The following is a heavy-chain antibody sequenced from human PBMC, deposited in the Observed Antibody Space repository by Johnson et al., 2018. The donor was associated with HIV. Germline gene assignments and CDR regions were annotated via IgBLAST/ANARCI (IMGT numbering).Heavy chain of an antibody. J-gene: IGHJ3*02. CDR1: GFIFSSFT. D-gene: IGHD2-21*02. Sequence: QVQLVESGGGVVQPGRSLRLSCAASGFIFSSFTMHWVRQAPGKGLEWVAVISYDGSNKYYADSVKGRFTISRDNSKNTLYLQMNSLRAEDTAVYYCARDREVVTAIHDAFDIWGQGTMVTVSS. V-gene: IGHV3-30*04. CDR3: ARDREVVTAIHDAFDI. CDR2: ISYDGSNK.